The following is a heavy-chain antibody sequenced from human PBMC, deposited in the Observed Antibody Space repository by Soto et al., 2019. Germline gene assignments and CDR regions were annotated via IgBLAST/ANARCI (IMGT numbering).Heavy chain of an antibody. J-gene: IGHJ4*02. D-gene: IGHD6-13*01. CDR1: GYTFTSYA. CDR2: INAGNGNT. CDR3: ARDDSSSWYFDY. V-gene: IGHV1-3*01. Sequence: ASVKVSCKASGYTFTSYAIHWVRQAPGQRLEWMGWINAGNGNTKYSQQFQGRVTITRDTSASTAYMELSSLRSEDTAVYYCARDDSSSWYFDYWGQGTLVTVSS.